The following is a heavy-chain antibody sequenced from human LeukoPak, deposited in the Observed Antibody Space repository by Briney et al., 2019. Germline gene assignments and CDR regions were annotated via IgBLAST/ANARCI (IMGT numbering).Heavy chain of an antibody. CDR3: ARVWGYSYGPFDY. V-gene: IGHV4-59*01. CDR1: GGSISSYY. D-gene: IGHD5-18*01. Sequence: KPSETLSLTCTVSGGSISSYYWSWIRQPPGKGLEWIGYIYYSGSTNYNPSLKSRVTISVDTSKNQFSLKLSSVTAADTAVYYCARVWGYSYGPFDYWGQGTLVTVSS. J-gene: IGHJ4*02. CDR2: IYYSGST.